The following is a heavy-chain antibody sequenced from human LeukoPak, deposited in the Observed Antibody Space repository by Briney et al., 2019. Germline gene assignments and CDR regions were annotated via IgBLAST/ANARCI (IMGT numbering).Heavy chain of an antibody. D-gene: IGHD5-24*01. J-gene: IGHJ5*02. CDR2: IYYSGST. Sequence: SETLSLTCTVSGGSISSSSYYWGWIRQPPGKGLEWIGSIYYSGSTYYNPSLKSRVTISVDTSKNQFSLKLSSVTAADTAVYYCARAEMATITSWFDPWGQGTLVTVSS. CDR1: GGSISSSSYY. V-gene: IGHV4-39*07. CDR3: ARAEMATITSWFDP.